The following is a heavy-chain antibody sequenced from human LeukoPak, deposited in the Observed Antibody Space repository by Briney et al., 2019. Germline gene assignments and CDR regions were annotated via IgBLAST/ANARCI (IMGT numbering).Heavy chain of an antibody. Sequence: ASVKVSCKASGYTFTNYAMNWVRQAPGQGLEWMGWISAYNGNTNYAQKLQGRVTMTTDTSTSTAYMELRSLRSDDTAVYYCASIGDYGSGPMDVWGKGTTVTISS. J-gene: IGHJ6*04. V-gene: IGHV1-18*01. CDR2: ISAYNGNT. D-gene: IGHD3-10*01. CDR3: ASIGDYGSGPMDV. CDR1: GYTFTNYA.